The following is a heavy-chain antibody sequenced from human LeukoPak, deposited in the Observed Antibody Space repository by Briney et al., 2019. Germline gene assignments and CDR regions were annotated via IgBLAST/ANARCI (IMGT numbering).Heavy chain of an antibody. Sequence: SETLSLTCTVSGGSISSSSYYWGWIRQPPGKGLEWIGSIYYSGSTYYNPSLKSRVTISVDTSKNQFSLKLSSVTAADTAVYYCARDSRGGGYSNWSDPWGQGTLVTVSS. D-gene: IGHD5-12*01. J-gene: IGHJ5*02. CDR2: IYYSGST. V-gene: IGHV4-39*07. CDR3: ARDSRGGGYSNWSDP. CDR1: GGSISSSSYY.